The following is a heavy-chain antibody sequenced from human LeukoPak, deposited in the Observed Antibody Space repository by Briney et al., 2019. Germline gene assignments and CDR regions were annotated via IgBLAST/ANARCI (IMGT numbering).Heavy chain of an antibody. CDR1: GFTFSDYY. J-gene: IGHJ6*03. CDR2: ISSSGSTI. CDR3: AREEVLRYFDWLNERDYYYYYMDV. V-gene: IGHV3-11*04. D-gene: IGHD3-9*01. Sequence: PGGSLRLSCAASGFTFSDYYMSWIRQAPGKGLEWVSYISSSGSTIYYADSVKGRFTISRDNAKNSLYLQMNSLRAEDTAVYYCAREEVLRYFDWLNERDYYYYYMDVWGKGTTVTVSS.